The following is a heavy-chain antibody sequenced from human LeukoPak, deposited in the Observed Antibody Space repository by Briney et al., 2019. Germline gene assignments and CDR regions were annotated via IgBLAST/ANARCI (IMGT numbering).Heavy chain of an antibody. V-gene: IGHV1-2*02. CDR3: ARSIVGAANFDY. Sequence: ASVKVSCKASGYTFSDHYMHWVRQAPGQGLEWMGWINPNSGGTNYAQKFQGRVTMTRDTSISTAYMELSRLRSDDTAVYYCARSIVGAANFDYWGQGTLVTVS. CDR2: INPNSGGT. D-gene: IGHD1-26*01. J-gene: IGHJ4*02. CDR1: GYTFSDHY.